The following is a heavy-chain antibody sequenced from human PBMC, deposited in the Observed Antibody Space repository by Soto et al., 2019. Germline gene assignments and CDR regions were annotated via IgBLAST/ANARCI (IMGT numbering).Heavy chain of an antibody. V-gene: IGHV3-23*01. CDR2: ISGSGGST. J-gene: IGHJ4*02. CDR3: AKDIKFHQGRPDKFDY. Sequence: EGSLRLSCAASGFTFSSYAMSWVRQAPGKGLEWVSAISGSGGSTYYADSVKGRFTISRDNSKNTLYLQMNSLRAEDKDVYYYAKDIKFHQGRPDKFDYWGQGILVNVS. D-gene: IGHD2-2*01. CDR1: GFTFSSYA.